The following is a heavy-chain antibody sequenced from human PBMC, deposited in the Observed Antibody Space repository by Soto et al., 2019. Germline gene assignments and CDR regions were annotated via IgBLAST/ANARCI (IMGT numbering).Heavy chain of an antibody. CDR2: INTVNGNT. J-gene: IGHJ4*02. CDR3: ARERGVPGEYYFDY. D-gene: IGHD3-10*01. Sequence: QVQLVQSGAEVKKPGASVKVSCKASGYTLTNSAIHWVRQAPGQRLEWMAWINTVNGNTRITQRFQGRVSITRDTFAGTAYMELSGLSSEDTAVFYCARERGVPGEYYFDYWGQGTLVTVSS. V-gene: IGHV1-3*04. CDR1: GYTLTNSA.